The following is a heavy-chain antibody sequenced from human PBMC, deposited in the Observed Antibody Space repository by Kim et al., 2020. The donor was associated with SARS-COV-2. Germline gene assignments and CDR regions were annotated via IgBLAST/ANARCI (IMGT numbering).Heavy chain of an antibody. D-gene: IGHD2-15*01. Sequence: GGSLRLSCAASGFTFDDYAMHWVRQAPGKGLEWVSLISGDGGSTYYADSVKGRFTISRDNSKNSLYLQMNSLRTEDTALYYCAKDPCSGGSCYPHGMDVWGQGTTVTVSS. J-gene: IGHJ6*02. CDR2: ISGDGGST. CDR3: AKDPCSGGSCYPHGMDV. V-gene: IGHV3-43*02. CDR1: GFTFDDYA.